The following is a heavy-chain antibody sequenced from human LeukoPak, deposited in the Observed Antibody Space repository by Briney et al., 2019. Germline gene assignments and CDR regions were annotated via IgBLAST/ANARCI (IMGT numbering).Heavy chain of an antibody. CDR1: GFTFSSYA. D-gene: IGHD4-17*01. Sequence: GGSLRLSCAASGFTFSSYAMSWVRQAPGKGLEWVSAISGSGGSTYYADSVKGRFTFSRDNSKNTLYLQMNSLRAEDTAVYYCAKDLPDYGDYIEGYWGQGTLVTVSS. J-gene: IGHJ4*02. V-gene: IGHV3-23*01. CDR2: ISGSGGST. CDR3: AKDLPDYGDYIEGY.